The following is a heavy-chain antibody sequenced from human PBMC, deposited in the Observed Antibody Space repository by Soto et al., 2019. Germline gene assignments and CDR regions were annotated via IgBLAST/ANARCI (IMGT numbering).Heavy chain of an antibody. CDR1: GFTFSSYA. V-gene: IGHV3-23*01. CDR3: AKDPVWQWLVPKYYFDY. D-gene: IGHD6-19*01. CDR2: ISGSGGST. Sequence: GGSLRLSCAASGFTFSSYAMSWVRQAPGKGLEWVSAISGSGGSTYYADSVKGRFTISRDNSKNTLYLQMNSLRAEDTAVYYCAKDPVWQWLVPKYYFDYWGQGTLVTVSS. J-gene: IGHJ4*02.